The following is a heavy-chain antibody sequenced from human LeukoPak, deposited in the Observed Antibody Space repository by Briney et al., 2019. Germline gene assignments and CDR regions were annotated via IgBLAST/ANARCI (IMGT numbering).Heavy chain of an antibody. D-gene: IGHD3-10*01. V-gene: IGHV3-48*01. Sequence: GGSLRLSCAASGFTFRNSGMNWVRQAPGTGLEWVSYIRSLSASISSVHSVKGRFTISRDNAKNLLSLQMKSLRAEDTAVYYCARGKGSGSPRTYYYYYMDVWGKGTTVTISS. J-gene: IGHJ6*03. CDR1: GFTFRNSG. CDR2: IRSLSASI. CDR3: ARGKGSGSPRTYYYYYMDV.